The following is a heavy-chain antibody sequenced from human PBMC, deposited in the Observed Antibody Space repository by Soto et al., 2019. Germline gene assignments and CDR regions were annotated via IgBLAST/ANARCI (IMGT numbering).Heavy chain of an antibody. D-gene: IGHD3-22*01. J-gene: IGHJ4*02. CDR2: ILYDGSNK. Sequence: QVQLVESGGGVVQPGRSLRLSCAASGFTFSNYGMHWVRQPPGKGLEWVAVILYDGSNKYYEDSVKGRFTISRDNSKNTLYLQMNSLRAEDTAVYYCAKESSYYDSSGYYAPFDYWGQGTLVTVSS. CDR1: GFTFSNYG. CDR3: AKESSYYDSSGYYAPFDY. V-gene: IGHV3-30*18.